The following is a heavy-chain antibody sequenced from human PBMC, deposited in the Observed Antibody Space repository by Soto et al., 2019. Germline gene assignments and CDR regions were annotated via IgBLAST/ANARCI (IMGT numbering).Heavy chain of an antibody. CDR3: ARDLGGWPDY. J-gene: IGHJ4*02. CDR1: GGTCSIYA. V-gene: IGHV1-69*13. CDR2: IIPIFGTA. Sequence: ASVKVSCKASGGTCSIYAISWVLQAPGQGLEWMGGIIPIFGTANYAQKFQGRVTITADESTSTAYMELSSLRSEDTAVYYCARDLGGWPDYWGQGTLVTVS. D-gene: IGHD2-15*01.